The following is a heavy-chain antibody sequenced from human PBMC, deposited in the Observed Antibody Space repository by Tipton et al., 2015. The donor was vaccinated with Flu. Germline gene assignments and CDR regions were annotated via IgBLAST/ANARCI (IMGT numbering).Heavy chain of an antibody. Sequence: SLRLSCVASGFSFSTYTMNWVRQAPGKGLEWVSSINSNSNYIYYGDSVQGRFTISRDNAQNSLFLQLNSLRAEDTAVYYCARPRTRTGYFYYYAMDVWGQGTTVAVSS. CDR2: INSNSNYI. CDR3: ARPRTRTGYFYYYAMDV. CDR1: GFSFSTYT. J-gene: IGHJ6*02. V-gene: IGHV3-21*06. D-gene: IGHD3/OR15-3a*01.